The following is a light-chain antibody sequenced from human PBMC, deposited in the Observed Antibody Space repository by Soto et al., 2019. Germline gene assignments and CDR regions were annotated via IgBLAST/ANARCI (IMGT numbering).Light chain of an antibody. CDR3: ATWDDSLNGLI. CDR1: TSNIGSNT. CDR2: VNN. Sequence: QSVLTQPPSASGTPGQTVTMSCSGSTSNIGSNTVTWYQQFPGSAPKVLIYVNNQRRSGVPDRFSGSKSGTSAFLAITGLPSEGEADYYCATWDDSLNGLIFGGGTQLTVL. V-gene: IGLV1-44*01. J-gene: IGLJ2*01.